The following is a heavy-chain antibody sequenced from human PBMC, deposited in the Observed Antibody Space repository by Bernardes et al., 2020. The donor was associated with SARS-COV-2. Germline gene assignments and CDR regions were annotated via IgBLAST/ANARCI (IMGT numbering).Heavy chain of an antibody. CDR1: GFDFSDYW. CDR3: VRSAGMDV. CDR2: IKRDGSET. Sequence: GGSLRLSCAGSGFDFSDYWMTWVRQAPGKGLEWAANIKRDGSETYYVDSVKGRFTISRDNAKNLVFLQMNSLRAEDTAVFYCVRSAGMDVWGQGTMVTVSS. J-gene: IGHJ6*02. V-gene: IGHV3-7*03.